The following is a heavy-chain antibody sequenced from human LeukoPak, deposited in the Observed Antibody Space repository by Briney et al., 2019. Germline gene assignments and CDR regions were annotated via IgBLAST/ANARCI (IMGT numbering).Heavy chain of an antibody. CDR2: INPSGGST. D-gene: IGHD6-19*01. J-gene: IGHJ4*02. Sequence: GASVKVFCKASGYTFTGYYMHWVRQAPGQGLEWMGIINPSGGSTSYAQKFQGRVTMTRDTSTSTVYMELSSLRSEDTAVYYCARFPYSKQWLVPSDYWGQGTLVTVSS. CDR3: ARFPYSKQWLVPSDY. V-gene: IGHV1-46*01. CDR1: GYTFTGYY.